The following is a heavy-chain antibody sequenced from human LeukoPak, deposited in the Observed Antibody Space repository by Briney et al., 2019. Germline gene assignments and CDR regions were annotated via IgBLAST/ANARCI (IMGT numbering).Heavy chain of an antibody. CDR3: ARGDPVADAFDI. V-gene: IGHV1-8*01. D-gene: IGHD4-23*01. CDR2: MNPNSGNT. CDR1: GYTFTSYD. Sequence: ASVKVSCKASGYTFTSYDINWVRQATGQGLEWMGWMNPNSGNTGYAQKFQGRVTMTRNTSISTAYMELSSLRSEDTAVYYCARGDPVADAFDIWGQGTMVTVSS. J-gene: IGHJ3*02.